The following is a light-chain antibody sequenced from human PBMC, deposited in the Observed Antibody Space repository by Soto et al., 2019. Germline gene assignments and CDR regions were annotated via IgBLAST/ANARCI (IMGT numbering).Light chain of an antibody. CDR1: QDISRW. V-gene: IGKV1D-12*01. CDR2: TSS. J-gene: IGKJ4*01. CDR3: QQVDSFPLT. Sequence: DIQMPQSPSSVSASAGDRITITCRASQDISRWLAWYQQKPGRAPNLLIYTSSTLESGVPSRFSGSGSGSDFSLTISNLQPADFATYYCQQVDSFPLTFGGGTKVEIK.